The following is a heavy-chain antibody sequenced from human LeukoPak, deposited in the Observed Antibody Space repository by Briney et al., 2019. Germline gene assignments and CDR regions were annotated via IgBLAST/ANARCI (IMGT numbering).Heavy chain of an antibody. J-gene: IGHJ6*02. D-gene: IGHD4-17*01. Sequence: GGSLRLSCAASGFTFDDYAMHWVRQVPGKGLELVSLISGDGDSTYYADSVKGRFTISRDNSKNALYLQMNSLKTEDTALYYCAKDGADYGDYYYYGMDVWGQGTTVTVSS. CDR1: GFTFDDYA. V-gene: IGHV3-43*02. CDR2: ISGDGDST. CDR3: AKDGADYGDYYYYGMDV.